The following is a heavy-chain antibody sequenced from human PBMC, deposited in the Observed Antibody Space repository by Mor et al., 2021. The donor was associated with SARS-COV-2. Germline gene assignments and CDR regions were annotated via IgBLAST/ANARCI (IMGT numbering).Heavy chain of an antibody. CDR3: ARRIAVAGIYLDY. CDR2: ISYDGSNK. Sequence: MHWVRQAPGKGLEWVAVISYDGSNKYYADSVKGRFTISRDNSKNTLYLQMNSLRAEDTAVYYCARRIAVAGIYLDYWGQ. D-gene: IGHD6-19*01. J-gene: IGHJ4*02. V-gene: IGHV3-30-3*01.